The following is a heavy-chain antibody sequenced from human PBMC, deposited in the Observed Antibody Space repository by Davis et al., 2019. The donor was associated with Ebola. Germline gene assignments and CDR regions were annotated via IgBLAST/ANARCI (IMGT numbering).Heavy chain of an antibody. Sequence: GESLKISCAASGFTFDDYGMSWVRQAPGKGLEWVSGINWNGGSTGYADSVKGRFTISRDNAKNSLYLQMNSLRAEDTALYYCASRHSSGHIQHWGQGTLVTVSS. D-gene: IGHD6-19*01. J-gene: IGHJ1*01. V-gene: IGHV3-20*04. CDR2: INWNGGST. CDR1: GFTFDDYG. CDR3: ASRHSSGHIQH.